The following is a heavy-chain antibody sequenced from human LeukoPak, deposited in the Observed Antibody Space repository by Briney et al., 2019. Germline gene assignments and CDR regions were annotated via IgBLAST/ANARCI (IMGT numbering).Heavy chain of an antibody. CDR3: ARVLAVAGTVEP. D-gene: IGHD6-19*01. CDR1: GYTFTSYG. V-gene: IGHV1-46*01. Sequence: ASVKVSCKASGYTFTSYGISWVRQAPGQGLEWMGIINPSGGSTSYAQKFQGRVTMTRDTSTSTVYMELSSLRSEDTAVYYCARVLAVAGTVEPWGQGTLVTVSS. J-gene: IGHJ5*02. CDR2: INPSGGST.